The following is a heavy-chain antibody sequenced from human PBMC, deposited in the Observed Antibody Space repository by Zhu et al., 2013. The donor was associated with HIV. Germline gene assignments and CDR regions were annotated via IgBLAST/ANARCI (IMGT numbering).Heavy chain of an antibody. D-gene: IGHD1-1*01. J-gene: IGHJ4*02. CDR2: INPNSGGT. Sequence: QVLLVQSGAEVKKPGASVKVSCKASGYTFTAYSLFWVRQAPGQGLEWMGSINPNSGGTKYAQKFQDRVTMARDTSISTAYMELSRLRSDDTAVYYCARGTPEGYNWRYFEYWGQGTLVTVSS. CDR1: GYTFTAYS. V-gene: IGHV1-2*02. CDR3: ARGTPEGYNWRYFEY.